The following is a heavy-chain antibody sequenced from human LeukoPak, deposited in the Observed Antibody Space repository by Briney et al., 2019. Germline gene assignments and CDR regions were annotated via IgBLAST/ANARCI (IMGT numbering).Heavy chain of an antibody. Sequence: ASVKVSCKASGYTFTSYAMHWVRQAPGQRLEWMGWINAGNGNTKYSQKFQGRVTITRDTSASTAYMELSSLRSEDTAVYYCARDPNPDYSNYYFDYWGQGTLVTVSS. J-gene: IGHJ4*02. CDR1: GYTFTSYA. CDR3: ARDPNPDYSNYYFDY. CDR2: INAGNGNT. D-gene: IGHD4-11*01. V-gene: IGHV1-3*01.